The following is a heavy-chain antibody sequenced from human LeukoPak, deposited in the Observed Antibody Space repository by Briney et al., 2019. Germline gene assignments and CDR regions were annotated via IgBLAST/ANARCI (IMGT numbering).Heavy chain of an antibody. J-gene: IGHJ6*02. CDR1: GFTVSSNY. V-gene: IGHV3-66*02. CDR3: ARGPGNYGDYVGYYGMDV. CDR2: IYSGGST. Sequence: GGSLRLSCAASGFTVSSNYMSWVRQAPGKGLEWVSVIYSGGSTYYADSVKGRFTISRDNSKNTLYLQMNSLRAEDTAVCYCARGPGNYGDYVGYYGMDVWGQGTTVTVSS. D-gene: IGHD4-17*01.